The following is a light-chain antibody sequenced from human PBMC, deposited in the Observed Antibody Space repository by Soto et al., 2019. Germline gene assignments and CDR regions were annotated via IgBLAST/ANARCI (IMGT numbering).Light chain of an antibody. CDR3: QQYNNWPPL. V-gene: IGKV3D-15*01. J-gene: IGKJ4*02. CDR1: QSVSSK. Sequence: TVMTQSPVTLSVSPGERATLSCRASQSVSSKLAWYQQKRGQAPRLLIYGASTRATGIPARFSGSGSETEFTLTISSLQSEYFADYYCQQYNNWPPLFGGGTKVEIK. CDR2: GAS.